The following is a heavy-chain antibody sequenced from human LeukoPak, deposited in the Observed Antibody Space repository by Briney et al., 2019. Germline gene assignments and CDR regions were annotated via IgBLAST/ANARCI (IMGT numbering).Heavy chain of an antibody. J-gene: IGHJ2*01. CDR3: ASGPDYGGNPWYFDL. CDR2: IYYSGST. CDR1: GGSISSYY. Sequence: SETLSLTCTVSGGSISSYYWSWIRQPPGKGLEWIGYIYYSGSTNYNPSLKSRVTISVDTSKNQFSLKLSSVTAADTAVYYCASGPDYGGNPWYFDLWGRGTLVTVSS. D-gene: IGHD4-23*01. V-gene: IGHV4-59*01.